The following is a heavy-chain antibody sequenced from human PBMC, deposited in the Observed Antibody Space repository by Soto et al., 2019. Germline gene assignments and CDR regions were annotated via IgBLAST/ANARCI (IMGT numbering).Heavy chain of an antibody. J-gene: IGHJ5*02. CDR2: ISSGGSTI. V-gene: IGHV3-48*03. D-gene: IGHD6-13*01. Sequence: HPGGSLRLSCAASGFTFSSYEMNWVRQAPGKGLEWVSYISSGGSTIYYADSVKGRFTISRDNAKNSLYLQMNSLRAEDTAVYYCARDDPVWSLVPNRFDPWGQGNLVTVSS. CDR1: GFTFSSYE. CDR3: ARDDPVWSLVPNRFDP.